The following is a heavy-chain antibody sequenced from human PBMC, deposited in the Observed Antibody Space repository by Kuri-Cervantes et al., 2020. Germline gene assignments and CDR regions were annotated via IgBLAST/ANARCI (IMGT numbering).Heavy chain of an antibody. Sequence: GGSLRLSCAASGFTFSSYAMSWVRQAPGKGLEWVSAISGSGGSTYYADSVKGRFTISRDNSKNTLYLQMNSLRDEDTAVYYCARDQGRELSPLDCWGQGTLVTVSS. D-gene: IGHD3-10*01. CDR3: ARDQGRELSPLDC. J-gene: IGHJ4*02. CDR1: GFTFSSYA. V-gene: IGHV3-23*01. CDR2: ISGSGGST.